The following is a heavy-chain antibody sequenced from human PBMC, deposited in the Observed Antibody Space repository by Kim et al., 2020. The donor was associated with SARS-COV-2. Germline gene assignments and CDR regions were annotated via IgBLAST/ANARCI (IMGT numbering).Heavy chain of an antibody. CDR1: GFTFSSYG. D-gene: IGHD1-26*01. J-gene: IGHJ5*02. CDR2: IWYDGSNK. V-gene: IGHV3-33*01. Sequence: GGSLRLSCAASGFTFSSYGMHWVRQAPGKGLEWVAVIWYDGSNKYYADSVKGRFTISRDNSKNTLYLQMNSLRAEDTAVYYCARGGYSYEYPLLGPWGQGTLVTVSS. CDR3: ARGGYSYEYPLLGP.